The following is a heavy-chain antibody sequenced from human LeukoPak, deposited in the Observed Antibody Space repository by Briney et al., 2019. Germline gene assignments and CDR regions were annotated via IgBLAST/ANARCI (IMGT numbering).Heavy chain of an antibody. Sequence: SETLSLTCTVSGGSISSQYWTWIRHPPGKGPEWIAYIDNRGNTNYNPSLGSRVTISIDTSKNQFSLKLSSVTAADTAVYYCARWGDGSGSYRGFDIWGQGTMVTVSS. CDR2: IDNRGNT. D-gene: IGHD5-24*01. V-gene: IGHV4-59*11. CDR3: ARWGDGSGSYRGFDI. J-gene: IGHJ3*02. CDR1: GGSISSQY.